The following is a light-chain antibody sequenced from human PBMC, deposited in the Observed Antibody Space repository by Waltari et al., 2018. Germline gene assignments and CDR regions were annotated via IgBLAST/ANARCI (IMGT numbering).Light chain of an antibody. CDR2: EGR. V-gene: IGLV2-23*01. CDR1: TSDVGRYNL. J-gene: IGLJ3*02. CDR3: CSYAGYSMWV. Sequence: QSALTQPASVSGSPGQSITISCTGTTSDVGRYNLVPWYQQHPGKAPKLIIYEGRKRPSGVSTHFSGSKSGNTASLTISGLQADDEADYYCCSYAGYSMWVFGGGTKLTVL.